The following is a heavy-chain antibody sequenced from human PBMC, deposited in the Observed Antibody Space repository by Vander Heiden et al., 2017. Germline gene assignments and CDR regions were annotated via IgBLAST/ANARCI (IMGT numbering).Heavy chain of an antibody. V-gene: IGHV3-21*01. CDR2: ISSSSSYI. CDR3: ASEWGYYGSGTESTP. D-gene: IGHD3-10*01. CDR1: GFTFSSYS. J-gene: IGHJ5*02. Sequence: EVQLVESGGGLVKPGGSLRLSCAASGFTFSSYSMNWVRQAPGKGLEWVSSISSSSSYIYYADSVKGRFTISRDNAKNSLYLQMNSLRAEDTAVYYCASEWGYYGSGTESTPWGQGTLVTVSS.